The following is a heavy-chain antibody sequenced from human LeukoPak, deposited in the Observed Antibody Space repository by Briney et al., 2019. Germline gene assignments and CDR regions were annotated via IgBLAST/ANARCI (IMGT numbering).Heavy chain of an antibody. CDR2: IKQDGSER. D-gene: IGHD3-22*01. J-gene: IGHJ4*02. CDR3: ARGGSSGHPERFDY. CDR1: GFTFSSYW. V-gene: IGHV3-7*01. Sequence: PGGSLRLSCAASGFTFSSYWMSWVRQAPGKGLEWVSTIKQDGSERYYVDSVKGRFTISRDNAKNSLYLQMDSLRAEDTAVYYCARGGSSGHPERFDYWGQETLVTVSS.